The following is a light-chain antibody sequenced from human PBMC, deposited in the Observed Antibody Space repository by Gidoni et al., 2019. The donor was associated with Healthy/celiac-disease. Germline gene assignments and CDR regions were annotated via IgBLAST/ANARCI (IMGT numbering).Light chain of an antibody. J-gene: IGKJ2*02. V-gene: IGKV1-5*03. CDR1: PSISSW. CDR3: QQYNSYPCT. Sequence: DIQMTQSPSTLSASVGDRVTITCRASPSISSWLAWYQQKPGKAPKLLIYKASSLASGVPSRFSGSGSGTEFTLTISSLQPDDFATYYCQQYNSYPCTFGQGTKLEIK. CDR2: KAS.